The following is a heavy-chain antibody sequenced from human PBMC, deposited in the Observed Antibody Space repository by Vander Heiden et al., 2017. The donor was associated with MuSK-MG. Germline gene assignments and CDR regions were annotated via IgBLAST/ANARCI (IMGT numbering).Heavy chain of an antibody. CDR3: ARRAYTDDAFDI. Sequence: QVQLQESGPGLVKPSETLSLTCTVPGGSISSYYWSWIRQPPGKGLEWIGYIYYSGSTNYNPSLKSRVTISVDTSKNQFSLKLSSVTAADTAVYYCARRAYTDDAFDIWGQGTMVTVSS. D-gene: IGHD3-16*01. V-gene: IGHV4-59*08. CDR2: IYYSGST. J-gene: IGHJ3*02. CDR1: GGSISSYY.